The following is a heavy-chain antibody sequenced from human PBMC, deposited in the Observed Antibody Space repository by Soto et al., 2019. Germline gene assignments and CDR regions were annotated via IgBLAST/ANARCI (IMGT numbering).Heavy chain of an antibody. V-gene: IGHV1-3*01. CDR3: ARSLVGTTGEILYYGMDV. CDR1: GYTFTNYA. Sequence: QVHLVQSGAEVKRPGASVKVSCKASGYTFTNYAIHWVRQAPGQRLEWMGWINAGNGDTKFSRKFQGRVRITRDTAASTGYMELSSLGSDDTAVYYCARSLVGTTGEILYYGMDVWGQGTTVTVSS. CDR2: INAGNGDT. D-gene: IGHD1-26*01. J-gene: IGHJ6*02.